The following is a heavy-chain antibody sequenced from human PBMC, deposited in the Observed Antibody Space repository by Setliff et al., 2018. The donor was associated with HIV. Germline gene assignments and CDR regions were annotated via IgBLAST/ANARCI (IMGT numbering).Heavy chain of an antibody. V-gene: IGHV4-39*01. CDR3: ARHGAYEAYYDYMDV. CDR2: IYYSGST. D-gene: IGHD5-12*01. Sequence: SETLSLTCTVSGGSISSSSYYWGWIRQPPGKGLEWIGSIYYSGSTYYNPSLKSRVTISVDTSKNQFSLKLSSVTAAETAVYYCARHGAYEAYYDYMDVWGKGTTVTVSS. J-gene: IGHJ6*03. CDR1: GGSISSSSYY.